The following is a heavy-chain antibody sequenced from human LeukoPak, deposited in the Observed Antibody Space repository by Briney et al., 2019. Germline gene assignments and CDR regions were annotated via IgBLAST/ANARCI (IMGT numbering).Heavy chain of an antibody. CDR3: AKKYGSGSYGYLDY. Sequence: PGGSLRLSCAASGFTFNTYAMSWVRQAPGKGLEWVSAISGNAADTYYADSVKGRFTISRDNSKNTLYLQMNSLRAEDTAVYYCAKKYGSGSYGYLDYWGQGTLVTVSS. CDR2: ISGNAADT. D-gene: IGHD3-10*01. CDR1: GFTFNTYA. V-gene: IGHV3-23*01. J-gene: IGHJ4*02.